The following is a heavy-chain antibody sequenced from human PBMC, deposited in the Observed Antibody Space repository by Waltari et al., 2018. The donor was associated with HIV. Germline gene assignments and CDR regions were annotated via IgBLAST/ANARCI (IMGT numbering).Heavy chain of an antibody. Sequence: EVQLLESGGGLVQPGESLRLSCAASGFAFNNSAMNWVRQAPGKGLEWVSAISGSSYIHTYYADSVKGRFTVSRDNSKRTVYLQMNSLRVEDTAVYYCAHQISGQWLTPGHWGQGTLVTVSS. CDR3: AHQISGQWLTPGH. CDR2: ISGSSYIHT. J-gene: IGHJ4*02. D-gene: IGHD6-19*01. CDR1: GFAFNNSA. V-gene: IGHV3-23*01.